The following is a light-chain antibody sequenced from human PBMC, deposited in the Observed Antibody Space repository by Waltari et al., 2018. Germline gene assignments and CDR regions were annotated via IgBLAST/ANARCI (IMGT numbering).Light chain of an antibody. CDR3: CSYAGDSTLI. V-gene: IGLV2-23*02. Sequence: QSALTQPASVSGSPGQSITISCTGTSSNVGVYTLVSWYHQHPGKAPQLIIYDVNKRPSGISHRFSGSKSGNTASLTISGLQADDESDYYCCSYAGDSTLIFGGGTKLTVL. CDR1: SSNVGVYTL. J-gene: IGLJ2*01. CDR2: DVN.